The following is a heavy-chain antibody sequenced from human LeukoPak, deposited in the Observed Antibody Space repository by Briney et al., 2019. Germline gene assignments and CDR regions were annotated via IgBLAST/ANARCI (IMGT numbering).Heavy chain of an antibody. CDR3: AKDFDYGGTYYFDY. CDR1: GFTFDDYA. CDR2: ISWNSGSV. Sequence: SLRLSCAASGFTFDDYAMHWVRQAPGKGLEWVSGISWNSGSVGYADSEKGRFTISRDNAKNSLYLQMNSLRAEDTALYYCAKDFDYGGTYYFDYWGQGTLVTVSS. D-gene: IGHD4-23*01. J-gene: IGHJ4*02. V-gene: IGHV3-9*01.